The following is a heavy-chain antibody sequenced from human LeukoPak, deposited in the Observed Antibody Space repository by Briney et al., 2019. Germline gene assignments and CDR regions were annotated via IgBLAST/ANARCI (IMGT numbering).Heavy chain of an antibody. CDR3: AGGLGRDGYNYDY. D-gene: IGHD5-24*01. J-gene: IGHJ4*02. V-gene: IGHV4-34*01. Sequence: PSETLSLTCAVYGGSFSGYYWSWIRQPPGKGLEWVGEINHSGSTNYNPSLKSRVTISVDTSKNQFSLKLSSVTAADTAVYYCAGGLGRDGYNYDYWGQGTLVTVSS. CDR2: INHSGST. CDR1: GGSFSGYY.